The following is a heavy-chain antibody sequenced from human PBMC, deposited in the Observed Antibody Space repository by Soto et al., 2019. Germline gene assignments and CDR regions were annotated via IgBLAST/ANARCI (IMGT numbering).Heavy chain of an antibody. Sequence: QVQLQQWGAGLLRPSGALSLTCAVNGGFFKGYSWTWIRQPPGKGLEWIGEIDHTGSTNYNASLRTRGSMSVDTSKSQFPLRLTSVTAADTAIYYCARGLRHQAYYIYYLDVWGEGTTVIVSS. V-gene: IGHV4-34*01. CDR1: GGFFKGYS. D-gene: IGHD3-16*01. CDR2: IDHTGST. CDR3: ARGLRHQAYYIYYLDV. J-gene: IGHJ6*03.